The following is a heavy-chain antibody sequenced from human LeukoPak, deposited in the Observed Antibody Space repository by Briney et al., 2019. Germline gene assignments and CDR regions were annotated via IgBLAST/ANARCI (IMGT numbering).Heavy chain of an antibody. CDR2: IYPGDSDT. J-gene: IGHJ4*02. CDR1: GYRFTNYW. Sequence: GESLKISCKGFGYRFTNYWIGWVRQKPGKGLELMGSIYPGDSDTRFSPSFQGQVTISADKSMTTAYLQWSSLKASDTAMYYCARQGVYYSDSSAFYYWGQGTLVSVSS. V-gene: IGHV5-51*01. CDR3: ARQGVYYSDSSAFYY. D-gene: IGHD3-22*01.